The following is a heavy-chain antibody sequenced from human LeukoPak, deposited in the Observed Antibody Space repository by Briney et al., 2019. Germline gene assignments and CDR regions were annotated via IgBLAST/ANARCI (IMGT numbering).Heavy chain of an antibody. D-gene: IGHD3-3*01. V-gene: IGHV4-4*07. CDR1: GGSISSYY. J-gene: IGHJ6*03. CDR3: ARGSIFGVDYYYYYYMDV. CDR2: IYTSGST. Sequence: KPSETLSLTCTVSGGSISSYYWSWIRQPAGKGLEWIRRIYTSGSTNYNPSLKSRVTMSVDTSKNQFSLKLSSVTAADTAVYYCARGSIFGVDYYYYYYMDVWGKGTTVTVSS.